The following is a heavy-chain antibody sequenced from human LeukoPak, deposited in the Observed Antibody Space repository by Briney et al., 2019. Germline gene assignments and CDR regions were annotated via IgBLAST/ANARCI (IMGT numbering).Heavy chain of an antibody. V-gene: IGHV3-23*01. D-gene: IGHD3-22*01. CDR3: ARSYYYESTGYYYFDY. CDR1: GFTFSSYA. Sequence: GGSLRLSCAASGFTFSSYAMSWVRQAPGKGLEWVSAISGSGGSTYYADSVKGRFTISRDNSKNTLYLEMNSLRAEDTAVYYCARSYYYESTGYYYFDYWGQGTLVTVSS. CDR2: ISGSGGST. J-gene: IGHJ4*02.